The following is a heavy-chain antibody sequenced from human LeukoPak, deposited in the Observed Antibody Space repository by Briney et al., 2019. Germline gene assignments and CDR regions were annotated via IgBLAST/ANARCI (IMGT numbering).Heavy chain of an antibody. CDR1: GFTFSSYS. CDR2: ISSSSSTM. Sequence: GGSLRLSCAASGFTFSSYSMNWVRQAPGKGLEWVSYISSSSSTMYYADSVTGRFTISRDNAKNSLYLQMNSLRAEDTAMYYCARENSRGRFDYWGQGTLVTVSS. J-gene: IGHJ4*02. V-gene: IGHV3-48*04. D-gene: IGHD6-19*01. CDR3: ARENSRGRFDY.